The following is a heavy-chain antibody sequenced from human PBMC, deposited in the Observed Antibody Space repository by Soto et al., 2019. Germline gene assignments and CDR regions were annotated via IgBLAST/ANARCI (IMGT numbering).Heavy chain of an antibody. CDR1: GFTFSSNY. Sequence: GGSLRLSCAASGFTFSSNYMSWVRQAPGKGLEWVSVIYSGGSTYYADSVKGRFTISRDNSKNTLYLQMNSLRAEDTAVYYCARDRSGWYREFDYWGQGTLVTVSS. D-gene: IGHD6-19*01. CDR2: IYSGGST. J-gene: IGHJ4*02. V-gene: IGHV3-53*01. CDR3: ARDRSGWYREFDY.